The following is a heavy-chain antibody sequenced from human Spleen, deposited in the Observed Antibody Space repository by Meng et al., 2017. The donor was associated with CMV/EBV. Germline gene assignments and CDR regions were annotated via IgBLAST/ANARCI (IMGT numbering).Heavy chain of an antibody. J-gene: IGHJ4*02. CDR2: IYHSGST. CDR3: ATPMTRAEGWLY. D-gene: IGHD5-12*01. V-gene: IGHV4-39*07. CDR1: GGSISSSSYY. Sequence: SEKLSLTCTVSGGSISSSSYYWGWIRQPPGKGLEWIGSIYHSGSTSYNPSLKSRVTISVDTSKNQFSLKLSSVTAADTAVYYCATPMTRAEGWLYWGQGTLVTVSS.